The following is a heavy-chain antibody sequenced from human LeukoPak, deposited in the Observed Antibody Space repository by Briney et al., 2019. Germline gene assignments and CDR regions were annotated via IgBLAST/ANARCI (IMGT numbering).Heavy chain of an antibody. J-gene: IGHJ6*03. D-gene: IGHD6-13*01. V-gene: IGHV1-8*01. CDR3: ARGSDSRRPYYYYYYMDV. CDR1: GYTFTSYD. Sequence: ASVKVSCKASGYTFTSYDINWVRQATGQGLEWMGWMNPNSGNTGYAQKFQGRVTMTRNTSISTAYMELSSLRSEDTAVYYCARGSDSRRPYYYYYYMDVWGKGTTVTVSS. CDR2: MNPNSGNT.